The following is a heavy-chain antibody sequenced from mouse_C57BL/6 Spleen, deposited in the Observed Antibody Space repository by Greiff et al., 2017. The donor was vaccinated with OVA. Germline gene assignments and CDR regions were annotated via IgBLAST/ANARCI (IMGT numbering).Heavy chain of an antibody. D-gene: IGHD1-1*01. J-gene: IGHJ1*03. CDR1: GYTFTDYN. CDR3: GRERFINKEEGYCDV. V-gene: IGHV1-18*01. CDR2: INPNNGGT. Sequence: VQLQQSGPELVKPGASVKIPCKASGYTFTDYNMDWVKQSHGKSLEWIGDINPNNGGTIYNQKFKGKATLTVDKSSSTAYMELRSLPSEDTAVYYCGRERFINKEEGYCDVWGTGTTVTVSS.